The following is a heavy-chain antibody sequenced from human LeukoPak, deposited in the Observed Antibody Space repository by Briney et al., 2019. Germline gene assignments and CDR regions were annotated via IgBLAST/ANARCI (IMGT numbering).Heavy chain of an antibody. CDR3: ARYGGSGWVIDN. V-gene: IGHV4-59*08. CDR2: IYYTGAT. Sequence: SETLSLTCTVAGGSISSYYWTWIRQPPGKGLEWIGYIYYTGATSYNPSLKSRVTISVDTSKKQFSLKLTSVTAADTAVYYCARYGGSGWVIDNWGQGTLVTVSS. J-gene: IGHJ4*02. D-gene: IGHD6-19*01. CDR1: GGSISSYY.